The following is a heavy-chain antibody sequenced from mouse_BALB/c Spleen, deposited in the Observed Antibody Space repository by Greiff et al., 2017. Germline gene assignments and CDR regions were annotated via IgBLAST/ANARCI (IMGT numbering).Heavy chain of an antibody. CDR2: ISSGSSTI. CDR3: ARSGLHYAMDY. V-gene: IGHV5-17*02. J-gene: IGHJ4*01. Sequence: VQGVESGAGLVQPGGSRKLSCAASGFTFSSFGMHWVRQAPEQGLEWVAYISSGSSTIYYADTVKGRFTISRDTPKNTLFLQMTSLTSEDTAMYYCARSGLHYAMDYWGQGTSVTVSS. CDR1: GFTFSSFG.